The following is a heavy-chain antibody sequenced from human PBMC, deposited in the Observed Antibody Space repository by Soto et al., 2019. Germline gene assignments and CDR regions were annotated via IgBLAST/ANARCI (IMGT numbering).Heavy chain of an antibody. J-gene: IGHJ4*02. CDR3: ARDRPDIVVVVAAMGY. D-gene: IGHD2-15*01. V-gene: IGHV1-18*01. CDR1: GYTFTSYG. Sequence: GASVKVSCKASGYTFTSYGISWVRQAPGQGLEWMGWISAYNGNTNYAQKLQGRVTMTTDTSTSTAYMELRSLRSDDTAVYYCARDRPDIVVVVAAMGYWGQGTLVTVSS. CDR2: ISAYNGNT.